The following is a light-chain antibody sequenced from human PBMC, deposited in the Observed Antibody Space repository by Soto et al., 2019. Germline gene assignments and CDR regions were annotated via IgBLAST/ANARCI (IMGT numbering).Light chain of an antibody. Sequence: EIVLTQSPGTLSLSPGERATLACRASQSVSNNYLAWYQQKPGQAPRLLIYGASIRATGIPDRFSGSGSGTDFTLTISRLESEDFAAYYCQHYGSSPPFTFGPGTTVDIK. CDR1: QSVSNNY. CDR2: GAS. J-gene: IGKJ3*01. V-gene: IGKV3-20*01. CDR3: QHYGSSPPFT.